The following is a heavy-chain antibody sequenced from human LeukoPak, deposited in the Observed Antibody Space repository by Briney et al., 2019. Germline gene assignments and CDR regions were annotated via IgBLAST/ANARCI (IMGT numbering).Heavy chain of an antibody. CDR3: AGGTYDYVWGSYRLDP. V-gene: IGHV1-2*02. J-gene: IGHJ5*02. Sequence: ASVKVSCKASGYTFTSYYMHWVRQAPGQGLEWMGWINPHNGGTSYAQKFQDRVTMTRDKSITTAYMELTRLRSDDTAVYYCAGGTYDYVWGSYRLDPWGQGTLVTVSS. CDR1: GYTFTSYY. D-gene: IGHD3-16*02. CDR2: INPHNGGT.